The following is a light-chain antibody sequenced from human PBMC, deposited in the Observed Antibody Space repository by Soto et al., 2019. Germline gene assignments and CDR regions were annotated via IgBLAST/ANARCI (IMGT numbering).Light chain of an antibody. J-gene: IGKJ2*01. CDR3: QQYNSYSPYT. Sequence: DIQMTQAPSTLSASVGDRVTITCRASQSISRWLAWYHQKPGKAPKLLIYKASSLESGVPSRFSGSGSETEFTLTISSLQPDDFATYYCQQYNSYSPYTFGQGNKLEI. CDR2: KAS. V-gene: IGKV1-5*03. CDR1: QSISRW.